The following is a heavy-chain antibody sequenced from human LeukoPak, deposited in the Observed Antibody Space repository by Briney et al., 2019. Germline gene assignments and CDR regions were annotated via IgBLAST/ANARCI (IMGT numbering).Heavy chain of an antibody. CDR2: LNLDGSTT. CDR3: ARESSGSYWG. J-gene: IGHJ4*02. V-gene: IGHV3-74*01. D-gene: IGHD3-10*01. Sequence: GGSLRLSCVASGFIFSKHWMHWVRQAPGKGLVWVSRLNLDGSTTSYADSVKGRFTISRDNAKNTLYLQMNSLGVDDTGVYYCARESSGSYWGWGQGTLVTVSS. CDR1: GFIFSKHW.